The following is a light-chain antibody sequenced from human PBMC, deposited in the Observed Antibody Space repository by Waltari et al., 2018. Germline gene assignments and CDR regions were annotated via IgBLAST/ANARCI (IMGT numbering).Light chain of an antibody. CDR2: DVS. Sequence: QSALTQAASVSGSPGQSITIPCTGTSSDVGAYNYVSWYQQHPGKAPKLMIYDVSNRPSGRSSRFSGSKSGTTASLTISGLQAEDEADYYCSSFTSSSTVLFGGGTRLSVL. J-gene: IGLJ2*01. CDR3: SSFTSSSTVL. V-gene: IGLV2-14*03. CDR1: SSDVGAYNY.